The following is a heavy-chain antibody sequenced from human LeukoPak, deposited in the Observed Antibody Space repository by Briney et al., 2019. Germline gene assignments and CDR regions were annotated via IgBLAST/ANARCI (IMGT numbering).Heavy chain of an antibody. CDR1: GYTFTGYY. D-gene: IGHD5-24*01. J-gene: IGHJ3*02. CDR3: ARRGDGYNFGAFDI. V-gene: IGHV5-51*01. CDR2: IYPGDSDT. Sequence: TVSCKASGYTFTGYYMHWVRQAPGQGLEWMGIIYPGDSDTGYSPSFQGQVTMSADKSISTAYLQWSSLKASDTAMYYCARRGDGYNFGAFDIWGQGTMVTVSS.